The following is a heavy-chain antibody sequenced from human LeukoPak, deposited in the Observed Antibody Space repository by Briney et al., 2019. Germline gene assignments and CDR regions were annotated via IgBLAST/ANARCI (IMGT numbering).Heavy chain of an antibody. CDR1: GFTFSSYA. V-gene: IGHV3-23*01. Sequence: PGGSLRLSCAASGFTFSSYAMSWVRQAPGKGLEWVSAISGSGGSTYYADSVKGRFTISRDNSKNTLYLQMNSLRAEDTAVYYCAKDLDSSGYYNAFDIWDQGTMVTVSS. CDR2: ISGSGGST. J-gene: IGHJ3*02. CDR3: AKDLDSSGYYNAFDI. D-gene: IGHD3-22*01.